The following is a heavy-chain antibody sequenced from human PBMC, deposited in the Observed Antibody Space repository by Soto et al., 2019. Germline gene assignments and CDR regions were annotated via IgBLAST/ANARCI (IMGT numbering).Heavy chain of an antibody. CDR2: IIPIFGTT. CDR3: VARRYCSNDSCPDYFDY. CDR1: GGTFINYA. V-gene: IGHV1-69*01. J-gene: IGHJ4*02. D-gene: IGHD2-15*01. Sequence: QVQVVQSEAEVKKHGSSVEVSCKASGGTFINYAISWVRQTPGQGLEWMGGIIPIFGTTNYPQKSQCRVTITADEPTSTSYMELGSLRSEDTAVYFCVARRYCSNDSCPDYFDYWGQGTLVTVSS.